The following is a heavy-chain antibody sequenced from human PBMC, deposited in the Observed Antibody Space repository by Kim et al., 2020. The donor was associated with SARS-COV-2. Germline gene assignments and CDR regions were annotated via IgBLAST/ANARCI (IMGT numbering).Heavy chain of an antibody. V-gene: IGHV1-69*13. D-gene: IGHD1-20*01. J-gene: IGHJ3*01. Sequence: SVKVSCKTSGGTFSTFAISGVRQAPGQGLEWVGGIIPPFGTPNYAQKFQVRGTIIADESTNIAYIELSSLGSEDTARYYCSRDGITGSSSPIGAFHLWG. CDR2: IIPPFGTP. CDR1: GGTFSTFA. CDR3: SRDGITGSSSPIGAFHL.